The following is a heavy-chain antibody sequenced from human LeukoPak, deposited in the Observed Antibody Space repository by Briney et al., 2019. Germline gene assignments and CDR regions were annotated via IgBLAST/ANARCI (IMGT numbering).Heavy chain of an antibody. D-gene: IGHD2-15*01. CDR2: IKQDGSEK. Sequence: GGSLRLSCAASGFTFSSYSMSWVRQAPGKGLEWVANIKQDGSEKYYVDSVKGRFTISRDNAKNSLYLQMNSLRAEDTAVYYCAKDPRPLAATPNWFDPWGQGTLVTVSS. CDR3: AKDPRPLAATPNWFDP. V-gene: IGHV3-7*01. J-gene: IGHJ5*02. CDR1: GFTFSSYS.